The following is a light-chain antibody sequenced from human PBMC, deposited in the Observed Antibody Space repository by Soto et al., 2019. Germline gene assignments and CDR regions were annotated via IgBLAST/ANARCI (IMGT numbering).Light chain of an antibody. V-gene: IGKV3-20*01. J-gene: IGKJ5*01. CDR2: GAS. CDR1: QSVSSSY. Sequence: EIVLTQPPGTLSLSPGERATLSSRASQSVSSSYLTWYQQKPGQAPRLLIYGASSRATGIPDRFSGSGSGTDFTLTISRLEPEDFAVYYCQQYGSSPPITFGQGTRLEIK. CDR3: QQYGSSPPIT.